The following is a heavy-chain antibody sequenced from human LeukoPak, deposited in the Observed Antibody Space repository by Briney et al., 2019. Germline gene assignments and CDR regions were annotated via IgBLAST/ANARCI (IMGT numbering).Heavy chain of an antibody. CDR3: AVRGRSPDFDY. V-gene: IGHV4-34*01. CDR1: GGSFRGYY. J-gene: IGHJ4*02. Sequence: PSETLSLTCAVYGGSFRGYYWSWIRQPPGKGLEWIGEINHSGSTNYNPSLKSRVTISVDTSKNQFSLKLSSVTAADTAVYYCAVRGRSPDFDYWGQGTLVTVSS. D-gene: IGHD3-10*01. CDR2: INHSGST.